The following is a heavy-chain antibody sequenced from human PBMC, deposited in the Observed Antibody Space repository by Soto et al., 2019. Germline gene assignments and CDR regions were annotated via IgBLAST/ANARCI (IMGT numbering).Heavy chain of an antibody. V-gene: IGHV3-48*01. J-gene: IGHJ3*02. D-gene: IGHD1-26*01. CDR1: GFTFRTYT. CDR2: ISTSSETI. CDR3: VRERSAGAVFDI. Sequence: EVQLVESGGGLVQPGGSLRLSCAASGFTFRTYTMNWVRQAPGKGLAWVSFISTSSETIYYADSVAGRFTISRDNAKSSLYLQMNSLRAEDTAVYYCVRERSAGAVFDIWGQGTIVTVSS.